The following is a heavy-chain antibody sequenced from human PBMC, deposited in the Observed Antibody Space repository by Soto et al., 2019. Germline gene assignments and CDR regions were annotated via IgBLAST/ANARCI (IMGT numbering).Heavy chain of an antibody. D-gene: IGHD5-12*01. CDR3: AKGLNSGYDYGSYFDY. Sequence: PGGPLRPPGAPSGLTFTNYPLNWVRQAPGKGLEWVSTINSSGGSTNYADSVKGRFTISRDNSKNTLFLQMNSLRAEDTAVYYCAKGLNSGYDYGSYFDYWGQGT. V-gene: IGHV3-23*01. CDR1: GLTFTNYP. CDR2: INSSGGST. J-gene: IGHJ4*02.